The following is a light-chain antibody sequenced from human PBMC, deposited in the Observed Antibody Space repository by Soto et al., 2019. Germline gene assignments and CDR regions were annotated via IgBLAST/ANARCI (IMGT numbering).Light chain of an antibody. J-gene: IGKJ2*01. CDR1: QSISSW. V-gene: IGKV1-5*01. CDR2: DAS. CDR3: QQYSNYLYT. Sequence: DIQMTQSPSTLSAYVGDRVTITCRTSQSISSWLAWYQQKPGKAPKLLIYDASTVESGVPSRFSGSGSGTEFTLTISSLQPDDFATYYCQQYSNYLYTFGQGTKLEIK.